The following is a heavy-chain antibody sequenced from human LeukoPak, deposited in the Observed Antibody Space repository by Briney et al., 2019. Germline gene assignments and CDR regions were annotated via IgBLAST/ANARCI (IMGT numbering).Heavy chain of an antibody. V-gene: IGHV3-53*01. CDR2: IYNDGTT. Sequence: GGSLILSRAAPGLIVSSNYMSWVRQAPGGGVEEISVIYNDGTTYYGDSVKGRFTISRDNSKNTGYFQMNSLRVEDTAVYYCASLGSGGFYSYFENWGKGTLVTVSS. CDR3: ASLGSGGFYSYFEN. D-gene: IGHD3-3*01. J-gene: IGHJ4*02. CDR1: GLIVSSNY.